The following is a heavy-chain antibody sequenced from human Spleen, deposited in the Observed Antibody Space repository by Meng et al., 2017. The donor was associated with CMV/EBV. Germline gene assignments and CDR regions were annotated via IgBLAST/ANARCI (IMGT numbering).Heavy chain of an antibody. CDR3: ARDGEPLGY. Sequence: SETLSLTCTVSGYSISSGYYWGWIRQPPGKGLEWIGSIYHSGSTYFNPSLKSRVTISVDKSKNQFSLKLSSVTAADTAVYYCARDGEPLGYWGQGTLVTVSS. CDR1: GYSISSGYY. CDR2: IYHSGST. D-gene: IGHD1-26*01. J-gene: IGHJ4*02. V-gene: IGHV4-38-2*02.